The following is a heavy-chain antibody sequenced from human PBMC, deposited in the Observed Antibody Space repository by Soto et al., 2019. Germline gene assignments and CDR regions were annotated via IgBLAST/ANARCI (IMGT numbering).Heavy chain of an antibody. J-gene: IGHJ6*02. Sequence: PSETRSLTWTVSGGSISSYYWSWIRQPPGKGLEWIGYIYYSGSTNYNPSLKSRVTISVDTSKNQFSLKLSSVTAADTAVYYCARGKYVDVWGQGTTVTVSS. D-gene: IGHD2-8*01. CDR1: GGSISSYY. CDR2: IYYSGST. V-gene: IGHV4-59*01. CDR3: ARGKYVDV.